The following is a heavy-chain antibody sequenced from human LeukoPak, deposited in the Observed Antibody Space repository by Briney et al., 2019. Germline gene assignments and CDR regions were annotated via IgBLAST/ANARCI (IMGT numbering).Heavy chain of an antibody. Sequence: ASVKVSCKASGYTFTSYYMHWVRQAPGQGLEWMGIISPSGGSTSYAQKFQGRVTMTRDTSTSTVYMELSSLRSEDTAVYYCAREDYNDSSGYYLNWFDPWGQGTLVTVSS. CDR2: ISPSGGST. CDR1: GYTFTSYY. D-gene: IGHD3-22*01. V-gene: IGHV1-46*01. J-gene: IGHJ5*02. CDR3: AREDYNDSSGYYLNWFDP.